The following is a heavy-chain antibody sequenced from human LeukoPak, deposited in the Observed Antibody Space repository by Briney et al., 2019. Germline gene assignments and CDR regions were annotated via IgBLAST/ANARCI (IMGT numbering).Heavy chain of an antibody. CDR2: IDPSDSYT. CDR1: AYRFTGYW. J-gene: IGHJ2*01. Sequence: GESLRISCQGSAYRFTGYWISWVRQMPGKGLEWMGRIDPSDSYTSYSPSFQGHVTISTDKSISTFYLQWSSLKASDTAMYHCARHMDYWYFDLWGPGTLVTVSS. CDR3: ARHMDYWYFDL. V-gene: IGHV5-10-1*01.